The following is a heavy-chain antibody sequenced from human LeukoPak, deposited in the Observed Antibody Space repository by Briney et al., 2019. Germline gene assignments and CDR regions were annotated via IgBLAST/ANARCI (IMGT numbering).Heavy chain of an antibody. Sequence: SETLSLTCAVSGGSFISYHWKWIRQPPGKGLEWIGEINHRGSTNYNPSPKSRVTLSVDTSKNQFSLRLRSVTVADTAVYYWARDPTTVVPTPCYFDDWGQGTLVTVSS. J-gene: IGHJ4*02. CDR1: GGSFISYH. D-gene: IGHD4-23*01. CDR2: INHRGST. V-gene: IGHV4-34*01. CDR3: ARDPTTVVPTPCYFDD.